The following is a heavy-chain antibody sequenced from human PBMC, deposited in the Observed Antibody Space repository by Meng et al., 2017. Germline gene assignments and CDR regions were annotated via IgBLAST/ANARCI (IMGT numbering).Heavy chain of an antibody. CDR3: ARSHSVTIVAFDY. J-gene: IGHJ4*02. D-gene: IGHD4-17*01. V-gene: IGHV4-34*01. Sequence: QVKVQQWGAGLLKPSEPLSLTCAVYGGSFSGYYWSWIRQPPGKGLEWIGEINHSGSTNYNPSLKNRVTMSLDTSKNQFSLRLSSVTAADTAVYYCARSHSVTIVAFDYWGQGTLVTVSS. CDR2: INHSGST. CDR1: GGSFSGYY.